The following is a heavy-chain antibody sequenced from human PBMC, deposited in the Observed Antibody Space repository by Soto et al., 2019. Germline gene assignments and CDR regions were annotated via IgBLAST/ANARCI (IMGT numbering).Heavy chain of an antibody. CDR3: AKLSITMVRNNWFDP. V-gene: IGHV3-30*18. Sequence: QVQLVESGGGVVQPGRSLRLSCAASGFTFSSYGMHWVRQAPGKGLEWVAVISYDGSNKYYADSVKGRFTISRDNSKNTLYLQMNSLRAEDTAVYYCAKLSITMVRNNWFDPWGQGTLVTVS. CDR2: ISYDGSNK. CDR1: GFTFSSYG. D-gene: IGHD3-10*01. J-gene: IGHJ5*02.